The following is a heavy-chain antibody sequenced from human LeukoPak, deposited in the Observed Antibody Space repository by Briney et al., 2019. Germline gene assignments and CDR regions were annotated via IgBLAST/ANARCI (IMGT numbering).Heavy chain of an antibody. D-gene: IGHD5-24*01. J-gene: IGHJ4*02. Sequence: SETLSLTCTVSGGSISSSNWWGWVRQPPGKGLECIGEIYHNGVTNYNPSLKSRVTISVDRSKNQFSLNLNSLTAADTAVYYCARGTRWLQSYYFDYWGQGTLVTVSS. CDR3: ARGTRWLQSYYFDY. CDR1: GGSISSSNW. V-gene: IGHV4-4*02. CDR2: IYHNGVT.